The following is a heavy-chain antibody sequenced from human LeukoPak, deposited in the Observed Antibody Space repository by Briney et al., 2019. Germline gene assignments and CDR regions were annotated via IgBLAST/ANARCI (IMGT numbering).Heavy chain of an antibody. CDR3: ASGGRYFDWLLKT. CDR2: INPSGGST. CDR1: GYTFTGYY. D-gene: IGHD3-9*01. Sequence: ASVKVSCKASGYTFTGYYIHWVRQAPGQGLEWMGIINPSGGSTSYAQKFQGRVTMTRDMSTSTVYMELSSLRSEDTAVYYCASGGRYFDWLLKTWGQGTLVTVSS. J-gene: IGHJ5*02. V-gene: IGHV1-46*01.